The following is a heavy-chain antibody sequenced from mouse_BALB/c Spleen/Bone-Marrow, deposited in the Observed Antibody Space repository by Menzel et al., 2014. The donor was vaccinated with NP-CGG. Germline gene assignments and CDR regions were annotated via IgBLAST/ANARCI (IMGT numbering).Heavy chain of an antibody. Sequence: VKLMESGAELVRPGASVKLSCKASGYTFTNYWINWVKQRPGQGLEWIGNIYPSDSYTNYNQMFKDKATLTVDKSSRTAYMQLSIPTSEDSAVYYCTRGYYRYDVGYWYFDVWGAGTTVTVSS. J-gene: IGHJ1*01. CDR2: IYPSDSYT. CDR1: GYTFTNYW. V-gene: IGHV1-69*02. CDR3: TRGYYRYDVGYWYFDV. D-gene: IGHD2-14*01.